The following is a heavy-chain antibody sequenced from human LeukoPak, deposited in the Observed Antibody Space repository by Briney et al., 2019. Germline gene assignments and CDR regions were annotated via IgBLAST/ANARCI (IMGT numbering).Heavy chain of an antibody. Sequence: ASVKVSCKASGYTFTSYYMHWVRQAPGQGLEWMGWINPNSGGTNYAQKFQGRVTMTRDTSISTAYMELSRLRSDDTAVYYCARCVNPRTSCYDYWGQGTLVTVSS. D-gene: IGHD2-2*01. CDR3: ARCVNPRTSCYDY. CDR2: INPNSGGT. CDR1: GYTFTSYY. J-gene: IGHJ4*02. V-gene: IGHV1-2*02.